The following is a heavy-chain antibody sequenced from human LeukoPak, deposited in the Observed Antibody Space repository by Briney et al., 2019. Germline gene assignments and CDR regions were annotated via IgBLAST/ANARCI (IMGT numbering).Heavy chain of an antibody. V-gene: IGHV4-61*01. CDR1: LGSISSGSYY. CDR3: TGGGSYYWAPDY. J-gene: IGHJ4*02. D-gene: IGHD3-10*01. Sequence: PSETLSLTRAVSLGSISSGSYYCSWTRQPPGKQLGWLGYIYYNGNTAYNPPLKSHVTMSIHTSKNQFSLKLTSVSALDTAVYYCTGGGSYYWAPDYWGQGTLVTVSS. CDR2: IYYNGNT.